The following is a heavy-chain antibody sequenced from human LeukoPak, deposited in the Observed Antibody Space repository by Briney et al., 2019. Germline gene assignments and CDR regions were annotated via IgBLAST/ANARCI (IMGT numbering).Heavy chain of an antibody. CDR2: IIPIFGTA. D-gene: IGHD3-3*02. J-gene: IGHJ5*02. V-gene: IGHV1-69*13. CDR1: GYTFTSYA. Sequence: ASVKVSCKASGYTFTSYAISWVRQAPGQGLEWMGGIIPIFGTANYAQKFQGRVTITADESTSTAYMELSSLRSEDTAVYYCARNDAVLSSWFDPWGQGTLVTVSS. CDR3: ARNDAVLSSWFDP.